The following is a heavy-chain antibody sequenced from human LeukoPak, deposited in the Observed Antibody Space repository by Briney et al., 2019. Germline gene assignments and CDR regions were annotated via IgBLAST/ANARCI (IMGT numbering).Heavy chain of an antibody. CDR1: GGSISSYN. CDR2: IYTSGST. Sequence: SETLSLTCTVSGGSISSYNWSWIRQPAGKGLEWIGRIYTSGSTNYNPSLKSRVTISVDTSKNQFSLKLSSVTAADTAVYYCARETRYSSSWYHFNYYYMDVWGKGTTVTVSS. J-gene: IGHJ6*03. D-gene: IGHD6-13*01. CDR3: ARETRYSSSWYHFNYYYMDV. V-gene: IGHV4-4*07.